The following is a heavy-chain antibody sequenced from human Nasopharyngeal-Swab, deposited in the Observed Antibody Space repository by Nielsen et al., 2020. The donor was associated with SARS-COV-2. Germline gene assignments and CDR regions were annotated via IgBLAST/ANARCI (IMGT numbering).Heavy chain of an antibody. Sequence: GGSLRLSCAASGFTFSSNYLSWVRQAPGKGLEWVSVIYSGGSTYYADSVKGRFTISRDNSKNTLYLQMNSLRAEDTAVYYCARATPTYSGGDFDYWGQGTLVTVSS. CDR3: ARATPTYSGGDFDY. D-gene: IGHD2-15*01. V-gene: IGHV3-53*01. J-gene: IGHJ4*02. CDR2: IYSGGST. CDR1: GFTFSSNY.